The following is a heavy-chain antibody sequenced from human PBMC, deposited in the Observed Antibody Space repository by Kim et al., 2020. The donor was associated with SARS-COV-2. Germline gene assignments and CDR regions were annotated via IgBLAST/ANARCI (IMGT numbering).Heavy chain of an antibody. CDR1: GGSISSSGYY. CDR3: ARHINDFWSGYYYTSHYYMDV. V-gene: IGHV4-39*01. CDR2: IYYSGST. Sequence: SETLSLTCTVSGGSISSSGYYWGWIRQPPGKGLEWIGSIYYSGSTYYNPSLKSRVTISVDTSKNQFSLKLSSVTAADTAVYYCARHINDFWSGYYYTSHYYMDVWGKGTTVTVSS. J-gene: IGHJ6*03. D-gene: IGHD3-3*01.